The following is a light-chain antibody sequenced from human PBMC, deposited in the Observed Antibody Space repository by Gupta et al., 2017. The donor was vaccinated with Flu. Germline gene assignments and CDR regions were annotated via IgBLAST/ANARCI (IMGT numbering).Light chain of an antibody. J-gene: IGLJ2*01. CDR1: SSDVGRYNF. CDR2: EVS. V-gene: IGLV2-14*01. Sequence: QSALTQPASVSGSPGQSITISCTGASSDVGRYNFVSWYQQHPGKAPKVMIYEVSKRPSGVASRFSGSKAGNTASLTISGLQDEDEDDYYCSSDTSNNTVLFGGGTKLTVL. CDR3: SSDTSNNTVL.